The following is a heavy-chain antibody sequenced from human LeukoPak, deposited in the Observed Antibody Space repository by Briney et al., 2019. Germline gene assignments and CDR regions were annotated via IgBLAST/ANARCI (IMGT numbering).Heavy chain of an antibody. CDR1: GFTFSSYN. CDR3: AKDHGRDGYPVFDY. Sequence: PGGSLRLSCAASGFTFSSYNMNWVRQAPGKGLEWVSYISSGGSTIYYADSVKGRFTISRDSAKNSLYLQMNSLRAEDTAVYYCAKDHGRDGYPVFDYWGQGTLVTVPS. CDR2: ISSGGSTI. J-gene: IGHJ4*02. D-gene: IGHD5-12*01. V-gene: IGHV3-48*01.